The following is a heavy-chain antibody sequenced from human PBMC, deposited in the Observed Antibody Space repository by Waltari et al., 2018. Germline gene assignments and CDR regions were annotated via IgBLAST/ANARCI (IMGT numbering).Heavy chain of an antibody. D-gene: IGHD3-16*02. V-gene: IGHV1-69*05. J-gene: IGHJ3*02. CDR1: GGTFSSYA. CDR2: IIPIFGTA. CDR3: ARESDYYDYVWGSYRYMVNAFDI. Sequence: QVQLVQSGAEVKKPGSSVKVSCKASGGTFSSYAISWVRQAPGQGLEWMGGIIPIFGTANYAQKFQGRVTITTDESTSTAYMELSSLRSEDTAVDYCARESDYYDYVWGSYRYMVNAFDIWGQGTMVTVSS.